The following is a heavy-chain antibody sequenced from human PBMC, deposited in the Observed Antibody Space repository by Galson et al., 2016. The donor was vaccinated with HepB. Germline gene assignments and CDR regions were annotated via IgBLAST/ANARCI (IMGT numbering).Heavy chain of an antibody. V-gene: IGHV6-1*01. D-gene: IGHD6-19*01. CDR1: GDSVSSNSAA. Sequence: CAISGDSVSSNSAAWNWIRQSPSRGLEWLGRTYYRSKWSNDYAVSVKSRITINPDTSKNQFSLQLNSVTPEDTAVYYCARDRGIGGAVAGPVDYWGQGTLVTVSS. J-gene: IGHJ4*02. CDR3: ARDRGIGGAVAGPVDY. CDR2: TYYRSKWSN.